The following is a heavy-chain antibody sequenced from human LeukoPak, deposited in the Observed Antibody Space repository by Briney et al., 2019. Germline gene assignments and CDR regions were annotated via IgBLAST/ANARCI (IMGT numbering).Heavy chain of an antibody. J-gene: IGHJ4*02. CDR1: GGSISSSSYY. CDR2: IYYSGST. D-gene: IGHD3-22*01. Sequence: PSETLSLTCTVSGGSISSSSYYWGWIRQPPGKGLEWIGSIYYSGSTYYNPSLKSRVTISVDTSKNQFSLKLSSVTAADTAVYYCVRHPFGAVSDYYDSSGYYLPYYFDYWGQGTLVTVSS. CDR3: VRHPFGAVSDYYDSSGYYLPYYFDY. V-gene: IGHV4-39*01.